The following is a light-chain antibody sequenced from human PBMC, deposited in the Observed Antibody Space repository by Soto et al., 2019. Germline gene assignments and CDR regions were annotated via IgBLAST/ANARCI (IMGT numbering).Light chain of an antibody. CDR3: QQYNSYPA. CDR1: QSISSW. V-gene: IGKV1-5*01. J-gene: IGKJ1*01. Sequence: DIPMTQSPSTLFASVGDRVTITCRASQSISSWLAWYQQKPGKAPKLLIYDASSLESGVPSRFSGSGSGTEFTLTISSLQPDDFATYYCQQYNSYPAFGQGTKVEIK. CDR2: DAS.